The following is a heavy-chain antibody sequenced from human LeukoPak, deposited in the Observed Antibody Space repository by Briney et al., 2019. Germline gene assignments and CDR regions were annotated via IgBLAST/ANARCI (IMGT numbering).Heavy chain of an antibody. CDR2: INPNSGGI. Sequence: GASVKVSCKASGYTFTGFYMHWVRQAPGQGLEWMGWINPNSGGIKNEQRFQGRVTMTRDTSISTAYMELSSLSSDDTAVYYCARAVSTYCSTTKCYPGEGYWGQGSLVTVSS. CDR1: GYTFTGFY. D-gene: IGHD2-2*01. CDR3: ARAVSTYCSTTKCYPGEGY. V-gene: IGHV1-2*02. J-gene: IGHJ4*02.